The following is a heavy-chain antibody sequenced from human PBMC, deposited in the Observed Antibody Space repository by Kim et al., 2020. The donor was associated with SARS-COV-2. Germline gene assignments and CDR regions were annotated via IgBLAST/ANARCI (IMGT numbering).Heavy chain of an antibody. CDR1: GFSLSTSGVG. CDR2: IYWDDDK. J-gene: IGHJ5*02. V-gene: IGHV2-5*02. CDR3: AHRRGVLWFGELTLGQYWFDP. D-gene: IGHD3-10*01. Sequence: SGPTLVKPTQTLTLTCTFSGFSLSTSGVGVGWIRQPPGKALEWLALIYWDDDKRYSPSLKSRLTITKDTSKNQVVLTMTNMDPVDTATYYCAHRRGVLWFGELTLGQYWFDPWGQGTLVTVSS.